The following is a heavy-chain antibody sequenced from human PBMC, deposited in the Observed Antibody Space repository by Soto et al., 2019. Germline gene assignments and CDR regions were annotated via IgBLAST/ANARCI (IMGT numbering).Heavy chain of an antibody. CDR3: APLDTVTTSY. CDR2: ISSSSSYI. J-gene: IGHJ4*02. V-gene: IGHV3-21*01. Sequence: EVQLVESGGGLVKPGGSLRLSCAASGFTFSSYSMNWVRQAPGKGLEWVSSISSSSSYIYYADSVKGRFTISRDNAKNSLYLQMNSLRAEETAVYYCAPLDTVTTSYWGQGTLVTVSS. CDR1: GFTFSSYS. D-gene: IGHD4-17*01.